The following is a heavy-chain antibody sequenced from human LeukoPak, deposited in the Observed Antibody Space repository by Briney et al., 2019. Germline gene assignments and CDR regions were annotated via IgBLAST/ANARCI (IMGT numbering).Heavy chain of an antibody. V-gene: IGHV1-24*01. CDR2: FDPEDGET. J-gene: IGHJ4*02. D-gene: IGHD3-10*01. CDR3: ATITMGGSGYDY. Sequence: ASVKVSCKASGYTFTSYDINWVRQAPGKGLEWMGGFDPEDGETIYAQKFQGRVTMTEDTSTDTAYMELSSLRSEDTAAYYCATITMGGSGYDYWGQGTLVTVSS. CDR1: GYTFTSYD.